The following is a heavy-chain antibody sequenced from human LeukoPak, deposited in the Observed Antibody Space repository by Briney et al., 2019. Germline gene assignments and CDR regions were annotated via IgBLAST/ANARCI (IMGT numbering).Heavy chain of an antibody. D-gene: IGHD6-25*01. J-gene: IGHJ4*02. V-gene: IGHV3-64*01. CDR3: ARISATTSHTDY. CDR2: IAGNGGST. Sequence: GGSLRLSCAASGFTFSSYGMHWVRQAPGKGLEYVSAIAGNGGSTYYANSVKGRFTISRDNSKNTLYLQMGSLRTEDMAVYYCARISATTSHTDYWGQGTLVTVSS. CDR1: GFTFSSYG.